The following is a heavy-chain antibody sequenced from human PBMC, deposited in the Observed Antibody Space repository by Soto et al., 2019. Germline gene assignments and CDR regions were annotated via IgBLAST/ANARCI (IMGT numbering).Heavy chain of an antibody. Sequence: QVQLVQSGAEVKKPGASVKVSCKASGYIFINYYIHWVRQAPGQGLEWIGILNPNGGSTNYAQKFRGRVTLARATSTSTVYMDLSSLKSEDTAMYYCARDLAAGDFWGQGTLGTVSS. D-gene: IGHD6-13*01. J-gene: IGHJ4*02. CDR2: LNPNGGST. CDR1: GYIFINYY. V-gene: IGHV1-46*01. CDR3: ARDLAAGDF.